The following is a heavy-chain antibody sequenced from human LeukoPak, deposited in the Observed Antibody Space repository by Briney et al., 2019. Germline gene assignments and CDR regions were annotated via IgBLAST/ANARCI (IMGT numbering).Heavy chain of an antibody. Sequence: GGSLRLSCAASGFTFSTYWMSWVRQAPGKGLEWVATIRQDGIETHYVDSVKGRFIIFRDNSKNSLYLQMSSLRVEDTAVYYCARGCGRAHCPYFFDYWGQGTLVPVSS. V-gene: IGHV3-7*01. CDR1: GFTFSTYW. J-gene: IGHJ4*02. CDR2: IRQDGIET. CDR3: ARGCGRAHCPYFFDY. D-gene: IGHD2-21*02.